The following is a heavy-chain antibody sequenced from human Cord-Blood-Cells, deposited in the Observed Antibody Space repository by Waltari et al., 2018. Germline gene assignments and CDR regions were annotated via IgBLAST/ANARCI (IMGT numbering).Heavy chain of an antibody. V-gene: IGHV4-4*07. CDR2: IYTSGST. CDR1: GGSISSYY. CDR3: ARDSSIAARDAFDI. D-gene: IGHD6-6*01. J-gene: IGHJ3*02. Sequence: QVQLQESGPGLVKPSETLSLTCTVSGGSISSYYWSWIRQPAGKGLEWIGRIYTSGSTNYNPSLKSRVTMSVDTSKNQFSLKLSSVTAADTAVYYCARDSSIAARDAFDIWGQGTMVTVSS.